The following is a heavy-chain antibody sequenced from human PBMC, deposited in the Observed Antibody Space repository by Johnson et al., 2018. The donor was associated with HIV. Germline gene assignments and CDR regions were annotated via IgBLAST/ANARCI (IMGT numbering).Heavy chain of an antibody. D-gene: IGHD3-16*01. Sequence: QVQLVESGGGVPQPGRSLRLSCAASGFTFSSYAMHWVRQAPGKGLEWVSVIYSGGSTYYADSVKGRFTISRDNSKNSLYLQMNSLRTEDTALYYCAKVFGGQGLYAFDIWGQGTMVTVSS. J-gene: IGHJ3*02. CDR3: AKVFGGQGLYAFDI. V-gene: IGHV3-NL1*01. CDR1: GFTFSSYA. CDR2: IYSGGST.